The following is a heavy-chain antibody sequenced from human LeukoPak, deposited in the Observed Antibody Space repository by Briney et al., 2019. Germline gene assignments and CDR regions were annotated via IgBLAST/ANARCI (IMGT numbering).Heavy chain of an antibody. CDR1: GFTFNDYW. CDR2: INKDGSDK. CDR3: AKVGAWELQRVFEY. D-gene: IGHD1-26*01. Sequence: GSLRLSCAASGFTFNDYWMTWVRQVPGRGLEWVANINKDGSDKYHVDSVKGRFTISRDNAKKSLYLEMNSLTVEDTAMYYCAKVGAWELQRVFEYWGQGALVTVSS. J-gene: IGHJ4*02. V-gene: IGHV3-7*01.